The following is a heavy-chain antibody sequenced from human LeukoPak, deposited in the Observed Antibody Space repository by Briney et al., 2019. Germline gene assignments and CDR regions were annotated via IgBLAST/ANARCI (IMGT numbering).Heavy chain of an antibody. J-gene: IGHJ5*02. CDR3: ARDVRPTTVVTPSNWFDP. CDR1: GGSISSYY. D-gene: IGHD4-23*01. V-gene: IGHV4-4*07. Sequence: SETLSLTCTVSGGSISSYYWSWIRQPAGKGLEWIGRIYTSGSTNYNPSLKSRVTMSVDTSKNQFSLKLSSVTAADTAVYYCARDVRPTTVVTPSNWFDPWGQGTLVTVSS. CDR2: IYTSGST.